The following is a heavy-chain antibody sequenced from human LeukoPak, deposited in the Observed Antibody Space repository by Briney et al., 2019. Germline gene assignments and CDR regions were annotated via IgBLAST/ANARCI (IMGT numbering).Heavy chain of an antibody. D-gene: IGHD2-15*01. CDR3: ARGGGYCSGGSCYDDY. J-gene: IGHJ4*02. V-gene: IGHV4-34*01. CDR2: VNHSGST. Sequence: SETLSLTCAVYGGSFSGYYWSWIRQPPGKELEWIGEVNHSGSTNYNPSLKSRVTISVDTSKNQFSLKLSSVTAADTAVYYCARGGGYCSGGSCYDDYWGQGTLVTVSS. CDR1: GGSFSGYY.